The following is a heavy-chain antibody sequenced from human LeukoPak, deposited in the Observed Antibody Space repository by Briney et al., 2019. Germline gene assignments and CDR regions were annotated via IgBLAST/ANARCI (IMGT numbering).Heavy chain of an antibody. CDR3: ASRSSGHGGLGY. V-gene: IGHV3-48*04. CDR2: ISSSGSTI. Sequence: PGGSLRLSCAASGFTFSSYGMHWVRQAPGKGLEWVSYISSSGSTIYYADSVKGRFTISRDNAKNSLYLQMNSLRAEDTAVYYCASRSSGHGGLGYWGQGTLVTVSS. J-gene: IGHJ4*02. D-gene: IGHD3-22*01. CDR1: GFTFSSYG.